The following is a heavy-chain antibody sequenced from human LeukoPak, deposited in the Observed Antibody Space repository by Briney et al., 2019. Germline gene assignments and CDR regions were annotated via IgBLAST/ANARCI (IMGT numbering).Heavy chain of an antibody. CDR3: ARVFVDIVATIRGGAFDT. J-gene: IGHJ3*02. CDR1: GFTFSSYA. CDR2: ISYDGSNK. Sequence: HPGGFLRLSCAASGFTFSSYAMHWVRQAPGKGLEWVAVISYDGSNKYYADSVKGRFTISRDNSKNTLYLQMNSLRAEDTAVYYCARVFVDIVATIRGGAFDTWGQGTMVTVSS. V-gene: IGHV3-30-3*01. D-gene: IGHD5-12*01.